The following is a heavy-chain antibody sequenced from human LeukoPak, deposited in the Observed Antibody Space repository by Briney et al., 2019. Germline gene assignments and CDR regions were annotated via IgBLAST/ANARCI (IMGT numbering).Heavy chain of an antibody. CDR1: GFTFSTSA. CDR3: AKVGFDYGQLGY. J-gene: IGHJ4*02. CDR2: ISGSSGST. V-gene: IGHV3-23*01. Sequence: PGASLRLSCAASGFTFSTSAMSWVRQAPGKGLEWVSGISGSSGSTYYADSVKGRFSISRDNSKNTLYLQMDSLRAEDTAVYYCAKVGFDYGQLGYWGQGTLVTVSS. D-gene: IGHD3-16*01.